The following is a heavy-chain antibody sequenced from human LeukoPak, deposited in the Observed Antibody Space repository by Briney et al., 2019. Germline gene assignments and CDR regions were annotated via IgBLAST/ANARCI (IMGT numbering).Heavy chain of an antibody. CDR2: IIPIFGTA. D-gene: IGHD3-10*01. Sequence: ASVKVSCKASGGTFSSYAISWVRQAPGQGLEWMGGIIPIFGTANYAQKFQGRVTITADESTSTAYMELSSLRSEDTAVYYCAREFQYYYGSGSPPRLVHPVNWFDPWGQGTLVTVSS. V-gene: IGHV1-69*13. CDR1: GGTFSSYA. J-gene: IGHJ5*02. CDR3: AREFQYYYGSGSPPRLVHPVNWFDP.